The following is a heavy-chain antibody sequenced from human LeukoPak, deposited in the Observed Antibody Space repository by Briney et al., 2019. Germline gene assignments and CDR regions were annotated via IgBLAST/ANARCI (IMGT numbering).Heavy chain of an antibody. Sequence: ASVKVSCKASGYTFTGYYMHWVRQAPGQGLEWMGWINPNSGGTNYAQKLQGRVTMTRDTSISTAYMELSRLRSDDTAVYYCARGPYYYDSSGLQGPFDPWGQGTLVTVSS. V-gene: IGHV1-2*02. CDR2: INPNSGGT. CDR1: GYTFTGYY. D-gene: IGHD3-22*01. J-gene: IGHJ5*02. CDR3: ARGPYYYDSSGLQGPFDP.